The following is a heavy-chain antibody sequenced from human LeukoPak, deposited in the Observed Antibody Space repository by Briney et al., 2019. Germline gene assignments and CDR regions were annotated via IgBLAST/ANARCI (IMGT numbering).Heavy chain of an antibody. Sequence: ASVKVSCKASGYTFTGYYMHWVRQAPGQGLEWMGWINPNSGGTNYAQKFQGRVTMTRDTSISTAYMELSRLRSDDTAVYYCARQDIVVVVAATPFGYWGQGTLVTVSS. CDR2: INPNSGGT. J-gene: IGHJ4*02. CDR1: GYTFTGYY. V-gene: IGHV1-2*02. CDR3: ARQDIVVVVAATPFGY. D-gene: IGHD2-15*01.